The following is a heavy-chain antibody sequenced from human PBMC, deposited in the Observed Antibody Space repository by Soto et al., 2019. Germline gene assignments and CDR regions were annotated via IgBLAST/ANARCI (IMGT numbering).Heavy chain of an antibody. V-gene: IGHV3-30-3*01. J-gene: IGHJ6*02. Sequence: GGSLRLSCAASGFTFSSYAMHWVRQAPGKGLEWVAVISYDGSNKYYADSVKGRFTISRDNSKITRYLQMNSLRAEDTAVYYCARTHYDILTGGDLFYYYGMDVWGQGTTVTVSS. CDR2: ISYDGSNK. CDR1: GFTFSSYA. D-gene: IGHD3-9*01. CDR3: ARTHYDILTGGDLFYYYGMDV.